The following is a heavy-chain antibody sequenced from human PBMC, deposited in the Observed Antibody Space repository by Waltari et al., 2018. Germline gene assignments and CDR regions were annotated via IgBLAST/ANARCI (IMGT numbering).Heavy chain of an antibody. D-gene: IGHD3-10*01. Sequence: QLQLQESGPGLVKPSETLSLTCTVSGGSISSSSYYWGWIRQPPGKGLEWIGSIYYTGGTYSNPSLKSRVTISVETSKNQFSLKLSSVTAADTAVYYCARAGSGSYYLKSYFDYWGRGTLVTVSS. CDR3: ARAGSGSYYLKSYFDY. CDR1: GGSISSSSYY. V-gene: IGHV4-39*01. CDR2: IYYTGGT. J-gene: IGHJ4*02.